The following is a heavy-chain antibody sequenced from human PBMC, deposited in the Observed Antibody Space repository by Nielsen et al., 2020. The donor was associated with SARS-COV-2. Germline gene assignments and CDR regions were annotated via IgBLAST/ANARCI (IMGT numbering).Heavy chain of an antibody. D-gene: IGHD2-21*01. CDR1: GFTFSSYS. CDR3: ARSLWSEFDP. Sequence: GESLKISCAASGFTFSSYSMNWVRQAPGKGLEWVSSISSSSSYIYYADSVKGRFTISRDNAKNTLYLQMNSLRAEDTAVYYCARSLWSEFDPWGQGTLVTVSS. V-gene: IGHV3-21*01. CDR2: ISSSSSYI. J-gene: IGHJ5*02.